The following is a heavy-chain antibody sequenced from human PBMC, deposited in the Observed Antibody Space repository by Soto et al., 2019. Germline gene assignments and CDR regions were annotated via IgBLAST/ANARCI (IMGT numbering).Heavy chain of an antibody. J-gene: IGHJ6*02. Sequence: EVRLVESGGGLVKPGGSLRVSCAASGFNFNTYSMNWVRQAPGKGLQWVSFISASGAYKYYADSVRGRFTISRDNAKKSVFLEMNNLTAVDSATYYCAGERSALPGARDAMDVWGQGTTVTVSS. CDR3: AGERSALPGARDAMDV. D-gene: IGHD1-26*01. CDR2: ISASGAYK. V-gene: IGHV3-21*01. CDR1: GFNFNTYS.